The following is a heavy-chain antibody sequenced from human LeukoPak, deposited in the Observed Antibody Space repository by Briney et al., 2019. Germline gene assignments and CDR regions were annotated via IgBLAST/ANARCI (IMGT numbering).Heavy chain of an antibody. CDR3: ARDRGGHRGSALYWGAFDI. V-gene: IGHV3-7*01. J-gene: IGHJ3*02. CDR1: GFTFSSYW. D-gene: IGHD7-27*01. Sequence: QAGGSLRLSCAASGFTFSSYWMSWVRQAPGKGLEWVANIKQDRSKRNYVDSVKGRFTISRDNAKNSLFLQMNSLRAEDTAVYYCARDRGGHRGSALYWGAFDIWGQGTMVTVSS. CDR2: IKQDRSKR.